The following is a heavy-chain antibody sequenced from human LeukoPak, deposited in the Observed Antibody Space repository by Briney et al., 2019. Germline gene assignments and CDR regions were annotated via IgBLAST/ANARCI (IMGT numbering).Heavy chain of an antibody. CDR2: IYSGGST. D-gene: IGHD3-22*01. CDR3: AGEYYYDSSGYYAGDY. J-gene: IGHJ4*02. Sequence: GGSLRLSCAASGFTVSSNYMSWVRQAPGKGLEWVSVIYSGGSTYYADSVKGRFTISRDNSKNTLYLQMNSLRAEDTAVYYCAGEYYYDSSGYYAGDYWGQGTLVTVSS. CDR1: GFTVSSNY. V-gene: IGHV3-53*01.